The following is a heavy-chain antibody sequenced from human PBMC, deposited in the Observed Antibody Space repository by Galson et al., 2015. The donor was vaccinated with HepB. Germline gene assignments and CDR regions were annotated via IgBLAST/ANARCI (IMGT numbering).Heavy chain of an antibody. CDR1: GFTFSNAW. V-gene: IGHV3-15*07. CDR3: TIDVYGGKGAYYYYGMDV. Sequence: SLRLSCAASGFTFSNAWMNWVRQAPGKGLEWVGRIKSKTDGGTTDYAAPVKGRFTISRDDSKNTLYLQMNSLKTEDTAVYYCTIDVYGGKGAYYYYGMDVWGQGTTVTVSS. D-gene: IGHD4-23*01. J-gene: IGHJ6*02. CDR2: IKSKTDGGTT.